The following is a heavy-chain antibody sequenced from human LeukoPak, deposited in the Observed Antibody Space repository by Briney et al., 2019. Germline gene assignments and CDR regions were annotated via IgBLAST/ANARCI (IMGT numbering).Heavy chain of an antibody. D-gene: IGHD1-26*01. CDR1: GFTVSSNY. V-gene: IGHV3-53*01. CDR2: IYSGGST. Sequence: GGSLRLSCAASGFTVSSNYMSWVRQAPGKGLEWVSVIYSGGSTYYADSVKGRFTISRDNSKNTLYLQVNSLRVEDTAVYYCARDRKVGATQDYWGQGTLVTVSS. J-gene: IGHJ4*02. CDR3: ARDRKVGATQDY.